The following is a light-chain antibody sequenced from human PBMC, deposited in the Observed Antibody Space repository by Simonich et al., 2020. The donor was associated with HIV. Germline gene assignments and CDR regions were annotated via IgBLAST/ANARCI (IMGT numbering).Light chain of an antibody. V-gene: IGKV3-15*01. CDR1: QSVSSY. CDR3: QQYNNWLYT. CDR2: GAS. Sequence: EIVLTQSPATLSLSPGERATLSCRASQSVSSYLAWYQQKPGQAPRLLIYGASTRATGIPARFSGSGSGTEFTLTISGMQSEDFVVYYCQQYNNWLYTFGQGTKLEIK. J-gene: IGKJ2*01.